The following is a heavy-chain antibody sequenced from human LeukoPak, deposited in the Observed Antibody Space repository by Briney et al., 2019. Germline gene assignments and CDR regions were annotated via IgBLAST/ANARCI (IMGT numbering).Heavy chain of an antibody. CDR3: ARHDGPKNYYDSSGYYYEGGAFDI. D-gene: IGHD3-22*01. V-gene: IGHV4-59*08. J-gene: IGHJ3*02. Sequence: SETLFLTCTVSGGSISSYYWSWIRQPPGKGLEWIGYIYYSGSTNYNPSLKSRVTISVDTSKNQFSLKLSSVTAADTAVYYCARHDGPKNYYDSSGYYYEGGAFDIWGQGTMVTVSS. CDR2: IYYSGST. CDR1: GGSISSYY.